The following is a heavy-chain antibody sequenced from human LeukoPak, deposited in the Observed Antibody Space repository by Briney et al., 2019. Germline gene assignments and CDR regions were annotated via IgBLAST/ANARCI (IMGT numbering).Heavy chain of an antibody. J-gene: IGHJ4*02. CDR1: AYTFTRYT. D-gene: IGHD6-19*01. V-gene: IGHV1-18*01. CDR3: ARYPSNTSGWYIYLDY. CDR2: TRIYNGDP. Sequence: ASVKVSCNAFAYTFTRYTISWGRQAHGQGQEWMGWTRIYNGDPRFPQHLQGRVTMTTDTSTNTAYMELRSRRSDDAAVYFCARYPSNTSGWYIYLDYWAQGTLVTVSS.